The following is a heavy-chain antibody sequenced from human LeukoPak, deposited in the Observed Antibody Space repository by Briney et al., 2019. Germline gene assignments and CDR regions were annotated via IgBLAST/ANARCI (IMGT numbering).Heavy chain of an antibody. D-gene: IGHD4-23*01. V-gene: IGHV3-21*01. CDR3: ARVGGNSGRDAFDI. Sequence: KPGGSLRLSCAASGFTFSSYSMNWVRQAPGKGLEWVSSISSSSSYIYYADSVKGRFTISRDNAKNSLYLQMNSLRAEDTAVYYCARVGGNSGRDAFDIWGQGTRVTVSS. J-gene: IGHJ3*02. CDR1: GFTFSSYS. CDR2: ISSSSSYI.